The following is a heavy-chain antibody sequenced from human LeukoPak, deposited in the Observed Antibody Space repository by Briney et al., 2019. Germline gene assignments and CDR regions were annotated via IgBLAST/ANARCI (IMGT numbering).Heavy chain of an antibody. Sequence: GGSLRLSCAASGFTFSSYAMSWVRQAPGKGLEWVLAISGSGGSTYYADSVKGRFTISRDNSKNTLYLQMNSLRAEDTAVYYCAKGLLGYCTNGVCLPYDYWGQGTLVTVSS. CDR3: AKGLLGYCTNGVCLPYDY. D-gene: IGHD2-8*01. J-gene: IGHJ4*02. CDR2: ISGSGGST. CDR1: GFTFSSYA. V-gene: IGHV3-23*01.